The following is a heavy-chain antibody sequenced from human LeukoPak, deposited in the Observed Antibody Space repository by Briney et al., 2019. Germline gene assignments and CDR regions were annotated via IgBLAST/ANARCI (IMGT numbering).Heavy chain of an antibody. D-gene: IGHD6-13*01. J-gene: IGHJ4*02. Sequence: SETLSLTCDVYGGSFSGYYWSWIRQPPEKGLEWIGEINHSGSTNYNPSLKSRVTISVDTSKNQFSLKLSSVTAADTAVYYCANIIAADGSWGQGTLVTVSS. CDR1: GGSFSGYY. CDR3: ANIIAADGS. V-gene: IGHV4-34*01. CDR2: INHSGST.